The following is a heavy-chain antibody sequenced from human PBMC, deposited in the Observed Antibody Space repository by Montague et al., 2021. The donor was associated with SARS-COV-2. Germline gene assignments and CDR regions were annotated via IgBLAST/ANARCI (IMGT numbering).Heavy chain of an antibody. J-gene: IGHJ4*02. D-gene: IGHD3-22*01. CDR3: ASPKEGSGYYRPFDY. Sequence: SETLSLTCGVSGASVTSTNWWSWVRQPTGKGPEWIGEIYHTGNTNYSPSLKNRVSISLDKSKNQLSLRLNSVTAADTAVYYCASPKEGSGYYRPFDYWGQGILVTVSS. V-gene: IGHV4-4*02. CDR1: GASVTSTNW. CDR2: IYHTGNT.